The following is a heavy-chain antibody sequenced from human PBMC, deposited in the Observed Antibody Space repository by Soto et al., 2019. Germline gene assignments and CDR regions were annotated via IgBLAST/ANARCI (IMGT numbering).Heavy chain of an antibody. CDR1: GGSFSGYY. CDR3: ARLGEYFHPLYP. D-gene: IGHD3-9*01. Sequence: SLPCAVYGGSFSGYYWSWIRQPPGKGLEWIGEINHSGSTNYNPSLKSRVTISVDKSKNQFSLKLSSVTAADTAVYYCARLGEYFHPLYPWAPGTLVPVSS. V-gene: IGHV4-34*01. J-gene: IGHJ5*02. CDR2: INHSGST.